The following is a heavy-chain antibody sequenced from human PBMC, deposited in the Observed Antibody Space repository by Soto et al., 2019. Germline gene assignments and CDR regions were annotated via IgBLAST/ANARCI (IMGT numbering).Heavy chain of an antibody. CDR3: VRLIFSGSGTPGYYGMDV. CDR1: GYTFTSYA. CDR2: INAGNGNT. V-gene: IGHV1-3*01. J-gene: IGHJ6*02. Sequence: ASVKVSCKASGYTFTSYAMHWVRQAPGQRLEWMGWINAGNGNTKYSQKFQGRVTITRDTSASTAYMELSSLRSEDTAVYYCVRLIFSGSGTPGYYGMDVWGQGTTVTVSS. D-gene: IGHD3-10*01.